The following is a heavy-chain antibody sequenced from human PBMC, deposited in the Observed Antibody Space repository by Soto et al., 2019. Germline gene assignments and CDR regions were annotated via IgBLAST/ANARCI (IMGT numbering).Heavy chain of an antibody. Sequence: ASVKVSCKASGYMFTGFHLHWVRQAPGQGLEWMGWINPNNGVTTYAKNFQGRVTMTRDSSISTAYMELSSLRSDDTAVYFCAAAAIPVAGRHPDFWGQGTVVTVS. CDR3: AAAAIPVAGRHPDF. CDR1: GYMFTGFH. J-gene: IGHJ4*02. V-gene: IGHV1-2*02. CDR2: INPNNGVT. D-gene: IGHD6-19*01.